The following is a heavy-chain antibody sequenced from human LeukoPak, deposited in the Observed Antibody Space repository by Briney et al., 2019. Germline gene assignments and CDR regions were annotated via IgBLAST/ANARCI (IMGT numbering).Heavy chain of an antibody. D-gene: IGHD3-16*02. J-gene: IGHJ6*03. Sequence: SETLSLTCAVYGGSFSGYYWSWIRQPPGKGLEWIGEINHSGSTNYNPSLKSRVTILVDTSKKEFSLKLSSVTAADTAVYYCARVAELRYYMDVWGTGTTVTVSS. CDR1: GGSFSGYY. V-gene: IGHV4-34*01. CDR2: INHSGST. CDR3: ARVAELRYYMDV.